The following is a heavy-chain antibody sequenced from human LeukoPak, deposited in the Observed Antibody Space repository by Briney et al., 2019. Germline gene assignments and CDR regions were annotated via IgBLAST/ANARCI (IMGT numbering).Heavy chain of an antibody. Sequence: SGGSLRLSCAASGFTFSGSAMHWVRQASGKGLEWVGRIRSKANSYATAYAASVKGRFTISRDDSKNTAYLQMNSLKTEDTAVYYCTRHRFFGVAELDYWGQGTLVTVSS. D-gene: IGHD3-3*01. CDR1: GFTFSGSA. V-gene: IGHV3-73*01. J-gene: IGHJ4*02. CDR2: IRSKANSYAT. CDR3: TRHRFFGVAELDY.